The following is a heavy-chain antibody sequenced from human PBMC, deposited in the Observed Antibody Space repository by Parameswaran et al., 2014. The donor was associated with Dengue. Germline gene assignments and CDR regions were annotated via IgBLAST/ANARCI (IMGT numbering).Heavy chain of an antibody. V-gene: IGHV3-33*01. J-gene: IGHJ3*02. CDR3: ARDRVWYGDYWNDAFDI. D-gene: IGHD4-17*01. CDR2: IWYDGSNK. Sequence: WIRQPPGKGLEWVAVIWYDGSNKYYADSVKGRFTISRDNSKNTLYLQMNSLRAEDTAVYYCARDRVWYGDYWNDAFDIWGQGTMAPSPQ.